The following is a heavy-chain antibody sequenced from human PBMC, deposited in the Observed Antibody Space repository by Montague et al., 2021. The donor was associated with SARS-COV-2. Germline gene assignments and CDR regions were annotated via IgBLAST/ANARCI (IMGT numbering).Heavy chain of an antibody. CDR1: GFSLSTSGMC. CDR2: IDWDDDK. Sequence: PALVKPTQTLTLTCTFSGFSLSTSGMCVSWIRPPPGKALEWLTLIDWDDDKYYGTSLKTRLTISKDTSKNQVVLTMTNMDPVDTATYYCARSYGTTVVTRAFDYWGQGTLVTVSS. V-gene: IGHV2-70*01. CDR3: ARSYGTTVVTRAFDY. J-gene: IGHJ4*02. D-gene: IGHD4-23*01.